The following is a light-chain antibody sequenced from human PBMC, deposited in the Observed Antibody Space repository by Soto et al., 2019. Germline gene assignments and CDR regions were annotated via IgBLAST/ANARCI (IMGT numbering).Light chain of an antibody. V-gene: IGKV1-5*03. J-gene: IGKJ1*01. CDR3: QQYNTYST. Sequence: DIQMTQSPSTLSASVGDRVTITCRASQSVSSWLAWYQQKPGKAPKLLIYKASSLQSGVPSRFSGSGSGTEFTLTIRSLQPEDFATYYCQQYNTYSTFGQGTKVDIK. CDR1: QSVSSW. CDR2: KAS.